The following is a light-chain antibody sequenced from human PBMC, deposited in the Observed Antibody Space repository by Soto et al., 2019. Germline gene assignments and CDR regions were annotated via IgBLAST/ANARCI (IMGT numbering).Light chain of an antibody. Sequence: DIQMTQSPSTLSASVGDRVTITCRASQSISSWLAWYQQKPGKAPKLLIDKTSSLESGVPSRFSGTGSGTEFTLTISSLQPDDFATYYCQQYNNYWTFGQGTKVEIK. CDR3: QQYNNYWT. V-gene: IGKV1-5*03. CDR1: QSISSW. J-gene: IGKJ1*01. CDR2: KTS.